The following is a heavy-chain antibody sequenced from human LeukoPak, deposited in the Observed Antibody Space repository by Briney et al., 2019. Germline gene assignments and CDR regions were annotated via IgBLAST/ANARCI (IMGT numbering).Heavy chain of an antibody. J-gene: IGHJ4*02. V-gene: IGHV3-23*01. Sequence: PGGSLRLSCAPSGFTFSSYWMSWVRQAPGKGLEWVSAISGSGGSTYYADSVKGRFTISRDNSKNTLYLQMNSLRAEDTAVYYCAKDRIATVVTPYDYWGQGTLVTVSS. CDR2: ISGSGGST. D-gene: IGHD4-23*01. CDR1: GFTFSSYW. CDR3: AKDRIATVVTPYDY.